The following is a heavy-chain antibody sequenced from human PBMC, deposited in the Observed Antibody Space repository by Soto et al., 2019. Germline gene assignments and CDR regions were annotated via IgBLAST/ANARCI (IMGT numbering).Heavy chain of an antibody. V-gene: IGHV4-61*01. CDR1: DGSVNSGSNQ. J-gene: IGHJ5*02. CDR2: IYYSGTA. Sequence: SETLSLTCSVSDGSVNSGSNQWNWIRQLPGKGLEWIGYIYYSGTAHYNPSLKSRVTISLDKSKNQFSLKLSSVTTADTAVYYCARERINGIAAPPGIDAWGQGILVTVSS. CDR3: ARERINGIAAPPGIDA. D-gene: IGHD6-6*01.